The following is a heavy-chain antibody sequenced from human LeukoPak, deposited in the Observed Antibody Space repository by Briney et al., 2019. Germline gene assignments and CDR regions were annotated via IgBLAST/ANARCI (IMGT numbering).Heavy chain of an antibody. D-gene: IGHD5-24*01. V-gene: IGHV4-31*03. J-gene: IGHJ4*02. CDR3: ASGRDGYNYY. CDR1: GGSISSGGYY. Sequence: TLSLTCTVSGGSISSGGYYWSWIRQHPGKGLEWIGYIYYRGSTYYNPSLKSRVTISVDTSKNQFSLKLSSVTAADTAVYYCASGRDGYNYYWGQGTLVTVSS. CDR2: IYYRGST.